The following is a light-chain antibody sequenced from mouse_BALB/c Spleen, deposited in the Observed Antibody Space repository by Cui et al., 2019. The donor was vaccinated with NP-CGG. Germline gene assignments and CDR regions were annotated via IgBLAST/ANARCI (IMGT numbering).Light chain of an antibody. CDR1: TGAVTTTNY. CDR2: GTN. CDR3: ALWYSNHWV. J-gene: IGLJ1*01. Sequence: QAVVTPESALTTSPGETVTLTCRSSTGAVTTTNYANWVQEKPDHLFTGLIGGTNNRAPGVPARFSGSLIGDKAALTIPGAQTEDEAIYFCALWYSNHWVFGGGTKLTVL. V-gene: IGLV1*01.